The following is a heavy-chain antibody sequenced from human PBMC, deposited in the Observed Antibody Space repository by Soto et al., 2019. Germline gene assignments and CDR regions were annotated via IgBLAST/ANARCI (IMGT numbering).Heavy chain of an antibody. Sequence: QVQLQESGPGLVKPSQTLSLTCAVSGGSISSGGYYWSWIRQHAGKGLEWIGYIYYSGSTYYNPSLKSRVTISVDTSKNQFSLKLSSVTAADTAVYYCARSIGSGELFGFSAFDYWGQGTLVTVSS. V-gene: IGHV4-31*11. CDR1: GGSISSGGYY. J-gene: IGHJ4*02. D-gene: IGHD3-10*01. CDR3: ARSIGSGELFGFSAFDY. CDR2: IYYSGST.